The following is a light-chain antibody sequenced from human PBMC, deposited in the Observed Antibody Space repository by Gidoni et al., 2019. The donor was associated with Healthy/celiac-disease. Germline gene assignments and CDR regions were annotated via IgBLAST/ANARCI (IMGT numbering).Light chain of an antibody. J-gene: IGLJ2*01. CDR2: GNS. CDR3: QSYDSSLSDVV. Sequence: QSVLTQPHSVSGAPGQRVTISCTGSSSHIGAGYDVHWYQQLPGTAPKLLIYGNSNRPSGVPDRFSGSKSGTSASLAITGLQAEDEADYYCQSYDSSLSDVVFGGGTKLTVL. CDR1: SSHIGAGYD. V-gene: IGLV1-40*01.